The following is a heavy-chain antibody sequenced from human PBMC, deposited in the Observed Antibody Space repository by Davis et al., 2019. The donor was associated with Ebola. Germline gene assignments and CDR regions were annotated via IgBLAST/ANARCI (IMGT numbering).Heavy chain of an antibody. D-gene: IGHD2-21*01. CDR2: IWYDGSNK. CDR3: ARSIVVLAYYFDY. J-gene: IGHJ4*02. Sequence: GESLKISCAASGFTFSSYGMHWVRQAPGKGLEWVAVIWYDGSNKYYADSVKGRFTISRDNTKNTLYLQMNSLRAEDTAVYYCARSIVVLAYYFDYWGQGTLVTVSS. V-gene: IGHV3-33*01. CDR1: GFTFSSYG.